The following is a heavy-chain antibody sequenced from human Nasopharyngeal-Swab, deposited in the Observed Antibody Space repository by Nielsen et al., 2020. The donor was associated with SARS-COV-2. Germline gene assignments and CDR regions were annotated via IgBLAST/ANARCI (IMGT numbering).Heavy chain of an antibody. V-gene: IGHV3-30*04. Sequence: GESLKISCAASGFTFSSYAMHWVRQAPGKGLEWVAVISYDGSNKYYADSVKGRFTISRGNSKNTLYLQMNSLRAEDTAVYYCAAEATGTDAFDIWGQGTMVTVSS. CDR3: AAEATGTDAFDI. CDR1: GFTFSSYA. D-gene: IGHD6-13*01. J-gene: IGHJ3*02. CDR2: ISYDGSNK.